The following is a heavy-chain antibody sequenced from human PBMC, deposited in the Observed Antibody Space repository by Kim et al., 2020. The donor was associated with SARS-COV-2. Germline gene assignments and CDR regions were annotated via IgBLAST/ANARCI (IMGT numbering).Heavy chain of an antibody. CDR3: VRALPSNMGVATIFRRPSPDYYGMDV. V-gene: IGHV3-11*04. CDR1: GFTFSDYY. Sequence: GGSLRLSCAASGFTFSDYYMSWIRQAPGKGLEWVSYISSSGSTIYYADSVKGRFTISRDNAKNSLYLQMNSLRAEDTAVYYCVRALPSNMGVATIFRRPSPDYYGMDVWGQGTTVTVSS. J-gene: IGHJ6*02. CDR2: ISSSGSTI. D-gene: IGHD5-12*01.